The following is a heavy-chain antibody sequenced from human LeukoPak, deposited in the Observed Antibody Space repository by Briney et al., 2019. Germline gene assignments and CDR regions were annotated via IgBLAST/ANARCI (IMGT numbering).Heavy chain of an antibody. J-gene: IGHJ3*01. CDR1: GFSFRSCW. V-gene: IGHV3-74*01. CDR3: ASLVGGYYPPVEAFGD. CDR2: INGDGSTT. D-gene: IGHD3-3*01. Sequence: GGSLTLPCADSGFSFRSCWMHWVRQAPGKELVWVSRINGDGSTTNYADSVRGRFTISLDNAKNTLYLQMNSLRADDSAVYFCASLVGGYYPPVEAFGDWGQGTMVTVSS.